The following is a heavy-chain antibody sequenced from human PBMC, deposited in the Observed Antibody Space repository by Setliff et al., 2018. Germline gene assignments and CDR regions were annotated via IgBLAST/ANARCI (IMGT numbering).Heavy chain of an antibody. CDR1: GFTFSGYS. D-gene: IGHD3-3*01. J-gene: IGHJ6*03. Sequence: GGSLRLSCAASGFTFSGYSMNWVRQAPGKGLEWVSYISGSSHIISYADSVKGRFTISRDNTKNSLYLQMSSLRAEDTAVYYCAKDGDYNFWSGYFRAYYYYYYMDVWGKGTTVTVSS. CDR3: AKDGDYNFWSGYFRAYYYYYYMDV. CDR2: ISGSSHII. V-gene: IGHV3-48*04.